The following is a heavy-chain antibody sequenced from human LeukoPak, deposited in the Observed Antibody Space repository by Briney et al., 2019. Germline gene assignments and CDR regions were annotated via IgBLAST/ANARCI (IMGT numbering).Heavy chain of an antibody. CDR1: GYTFTGYY. Sequence: ASVTVSCKASGYTFTGYYMHWVRQAPGQGLEWMGWINPNSGGTNYAQKFQGRVTMTRDTSISTAYMELSRLRSDDTAVYYCARLLRSSLQAFDIWGQGTMVTVSS. CDR3: ARLLRSSLQAFDI. J-gene: IGHJ3*02. V-gene: IGHV1-2*02. D-gene: IGHD6-6*01. CDR2: INPNSGGT.